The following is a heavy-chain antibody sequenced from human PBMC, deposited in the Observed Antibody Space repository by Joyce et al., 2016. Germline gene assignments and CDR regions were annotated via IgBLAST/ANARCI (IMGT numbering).Heavy chain of an antibody. J-gene: IGHJ4*02. CDR1: GYTFSSYW. Sequence: EVQLVQSGAEVKKPGESLKISCKGSGYTFSSYWIGWVRQMPGKGLEWMGSIYICDSDIRYSPSFQGQVTISADKSISTAYLQWSSLKASDTAMYYCARHKGIAAGGNFDYWGQGTLVTVSS. CDR3: ARHKGIAAGGNFDY. CDR2: IYICDSDI. V-gene: IGHV5-51*01. D-gene: IGHD6-13*01.